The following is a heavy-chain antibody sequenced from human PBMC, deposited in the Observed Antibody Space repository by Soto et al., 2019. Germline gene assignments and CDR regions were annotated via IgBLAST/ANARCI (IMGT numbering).Heavy chain of an antibody. Sequence: SETLSLTCTVSWGSISGRGCCRILIHQNPGKGLEWIGNIHYNGNTKYNPSLKSRVSMSVDTSKNQFSLRLISVTAADTAKYFCAREGNLGRWLQPLDFWGQGTLVTAPQ. CDR1: WGSISGRGCC. J-gene: IGHJ4*02. CDR2: IHYNGNT. CDR3: AREGNLGRWLQPLDF. D-gene: IGHD5-12*01. V-gene: IGHV4-61*08.